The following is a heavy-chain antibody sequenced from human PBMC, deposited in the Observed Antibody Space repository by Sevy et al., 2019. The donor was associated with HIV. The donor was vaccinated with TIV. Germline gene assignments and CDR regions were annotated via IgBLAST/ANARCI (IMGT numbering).Heavy chain of an antibody. V-gene: IGHV4-31*03. CDR3: MGGSDYYDSSGHIP. D-gene: IGHD3-22*01. CDR2: IYYSGRT. CDR1: GGSISSGGYY. Sequence: SETLSLTCTVSGGSISSGGYYWSWIRQHPGKGLEWIGYIYYSGRTYYNPSLKSRVTISVDTSKNQFSLKLSSVTAADTAVYYCMGGSDYYDSSGHIPWGQGTMVTVSS. J-gene: IGHJ3*01.